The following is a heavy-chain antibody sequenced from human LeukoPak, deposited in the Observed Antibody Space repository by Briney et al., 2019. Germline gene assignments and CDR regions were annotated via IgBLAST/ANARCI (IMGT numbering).Heavy chain of an antibody. J-gene: IGHJ4*02. D-gene: IGHD6-19*01. V-gene: IGHV1-46*01. CDR3: ARTRGWYFDY. Sequence: ASVKVSCKASGYTFTSYYMHWVRQAPGQGLEWMGIINPSGGSTSYAQKFQGRVTMTRDTSISTAYMELSRLRSDDTAVYYCARTRGWYFDYWGQGTLVTVSS. CDR2: INPSGGST. CDR1: GYTFTSYY.